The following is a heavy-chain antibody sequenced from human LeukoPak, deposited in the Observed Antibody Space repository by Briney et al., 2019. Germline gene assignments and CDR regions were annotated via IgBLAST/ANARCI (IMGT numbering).Heavy chain of an antibody. J-gene: IGHJ4*02. D-gene: IGHD2-21*02. CDR3: ARFCGGDCDTIGYYSDY. CDR1: GGSISSDGYY. Sequence: SQTLSLTCAVSGGSISSDGYYWSWIRQPPGKGLEWIGYIYHSGSTYYNPSLKSRVTISVDRSKNQFSLKLSSVTAADTAVYYCARFCGGDCDTIGYYSDYWGQGTLVTVSS. CDR2: IYHSGST. V-gene: IGHV4-30-2*01.